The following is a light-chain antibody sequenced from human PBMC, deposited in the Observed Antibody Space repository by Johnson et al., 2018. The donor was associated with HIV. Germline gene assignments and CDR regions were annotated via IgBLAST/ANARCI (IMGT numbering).Light chain of an antibody. CDR3: GAWDSGLTAGV. Sequence: QSVLTQPPSVSAAPGQRVTISCSGSSSNIGNNYVSWYQHLPGTAPKLLIYDNDKRPSGIPDRFSGSRSGTSATLGITGLRTGDEADYYCGAWDSGLTAGVFGTGTKVTVL. J-gene: IGLJ1*01. CDR1: SSNIGNNY. CDR2: DND. V-gene: IGLV1-51*01.